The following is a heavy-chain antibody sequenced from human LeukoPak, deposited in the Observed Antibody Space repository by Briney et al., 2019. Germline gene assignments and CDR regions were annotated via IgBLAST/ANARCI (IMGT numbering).Heavy chain of an antibody. CDR2: IYYSGST. D-gene: IGHD1-1*01. J-gene: IGHJ6*02. V-gene: IGHV4-39*07. CDR3: ARAPSYNSARLDV. CDR1: GGSISSSSYY. Sequence: PSETLSLTCTVSGGSISSSSYYWGWIRQPPGKGLEWIGSIYYSGSTYYNPSLKSRITMSLDPSKNQFSLKLSSVTAADTAVYYCARAPSYNSARLDVWGRGTTVTVSS.